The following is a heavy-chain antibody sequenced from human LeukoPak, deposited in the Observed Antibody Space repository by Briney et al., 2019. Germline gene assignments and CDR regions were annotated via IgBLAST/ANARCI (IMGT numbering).Heavy chain of an antibody. CDR1: VFIFSSYS. J-gene: IGHJ4*02. CDR3: ARARVFVPTHPYGTPYFEY. Sequence: GGSLRLSCEASVFIFSSYSMNWVRQAPGKGLEWLSHINSRGDTVFYANSVKGRFTVSRDNAKNSLFLQMNSLRADDTAVYYCARARVFVPTHPYGTPYFEYWGQGTLVTVSS. D-gene: IGHD2-8*01. V-gene: IGHV3-48*01. CDR2: INSRGDTV.